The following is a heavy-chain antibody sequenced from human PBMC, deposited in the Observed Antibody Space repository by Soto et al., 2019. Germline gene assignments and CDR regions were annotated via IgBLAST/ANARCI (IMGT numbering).Heavy chain of an antibody. CDR1: GGSISSGGYY. CDR3: AKDFVVPAARHHDAFDI. CDR2: IYYSGST. Sequence: SETLSLTCTVSGGSISSGGYYWSWIRQHPGKGLEWIGYIYYSGSTYYNPSLKSRVTISVDTSKNQFSLKLSSVTAADTAVYYCAKDFVVPAARHHDAFDIWGQGTMVTVSS. D-gene: IGHD2-2*01. V-gene: IGHV4-31*03. J-gene: IGHJ3*02.